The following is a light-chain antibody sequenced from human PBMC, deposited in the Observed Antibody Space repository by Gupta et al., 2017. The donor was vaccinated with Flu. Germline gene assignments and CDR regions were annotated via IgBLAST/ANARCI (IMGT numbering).Light chain of an antibody. Sequence: PSSLSASIGDRITITCRASQSINSYLNWYQQKPGKAPKVLIYAASSVQSGVPSRFSGSGSGTDFTLTISSLQPEDFATYFCQQSDSTPKTFGQGTKVEIK. CDR2: AAS. CDR1: QSINSY. V-gene: IGKV1-39*01. CDR3: QQSDSTPKT. J-gene: IGKJ1*01.